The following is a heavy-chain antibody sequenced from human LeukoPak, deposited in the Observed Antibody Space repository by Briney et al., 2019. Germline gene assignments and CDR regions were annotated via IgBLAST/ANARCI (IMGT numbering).Heavy chain of an antibody. V-gene: IGHV1-2*06. D-gene: IGHD2-8*01. CDR2: INPNSGGT. CDR1: GYTFTGYY. J-gene: IGHJ5*02. CDR3: ARVRQEVMRGWFDP. Sequence: ASVKVSCKASGYTFTGYYMHWVRQAPGQGLEWMGRINPNSGGTNYAQKFQGRVTMTRDTSISTAYMELSRLRSDDTAVYYCARVRQEVMRGWFDPSGQGTLVTVSS.